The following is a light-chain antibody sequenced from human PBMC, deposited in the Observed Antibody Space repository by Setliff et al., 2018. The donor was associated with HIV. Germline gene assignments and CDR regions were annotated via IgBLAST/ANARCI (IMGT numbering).Light chain of an antibody. V-gene: IGLV3-1*01. CDR3: QAWDSSTVV. CDR2: QDS. CDR1: KLGDKY. Sequence: SYALTQPPSVSVSPGQTASITCSGDKLGDKYAFWYQQKPGQSPVLVIYQDSKRPSGIPERFSGSNSGNTATLTISGTQAMDEADYYCQAWDSSTVVFGTGTKVT. J-gene: IGLJ1*01.